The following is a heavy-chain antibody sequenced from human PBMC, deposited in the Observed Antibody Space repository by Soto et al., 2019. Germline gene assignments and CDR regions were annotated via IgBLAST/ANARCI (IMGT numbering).Heavy chain of an antibody. CDR1: GFTFSSYG. V-gene: IGHV3-33*01. CDR2: IWYDGSNK. D-gene: IGHD3-10*01. Sequence: PGGSLRLSCAASGFTFSSYGMRWVRQAPGEGLEWVAVIWYDGSNKYYADSVKGRFTISRDNSKNTLYLQMNSLRAEDTAVYYCARDRAITMVRGVIVIDAFDIWGQGTMVTVSS. CDR3: ARDRAITMVRGVIVIDAFDI. J-gene: IGHJ3*02.